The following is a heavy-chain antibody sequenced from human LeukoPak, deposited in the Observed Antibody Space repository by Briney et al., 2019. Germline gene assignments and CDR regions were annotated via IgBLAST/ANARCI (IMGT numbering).Heavy chain of an antibody. D-gene: IGHD2-15*01. V-gene: IGHV3-23*01. CDR2: ISTTSLNT. CDR3: GRNRRNRWLDF. J-gene: IGHJ4*02. Sequence: GGSLRLSCAAYGFTFSIYAMNWVRQAPGKGLQWVSVISTTSLNTYYADSVKGRFTISRENSKNTLYLEMSSLRVDDTAVYYWGRNRRNRWLDFWGQGTLVTVSS. CDR1: GFTFSIYA.